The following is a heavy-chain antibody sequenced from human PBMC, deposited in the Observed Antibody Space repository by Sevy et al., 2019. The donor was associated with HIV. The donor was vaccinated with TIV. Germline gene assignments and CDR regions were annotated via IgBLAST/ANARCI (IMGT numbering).Heavy chain of an antibody. V-gene: IGHV4-59*01. CDR1: GGSISSYY. J-gene: IGHJ5*02. CDR3: ARPPSIATQEDWFDP. D-gene: IGHD6-6*01. Sequence: SETLSLTCTVSGGSISSYYWSWIRQPPGKGLEWIGYIYYSGSTNYNPSLKSRVTISVDTSKNQFSLKLSSVTAADTAVYYCARPPSIATQEDWFDPWGQGTLVTVSS. CDR2: IYYSGST.